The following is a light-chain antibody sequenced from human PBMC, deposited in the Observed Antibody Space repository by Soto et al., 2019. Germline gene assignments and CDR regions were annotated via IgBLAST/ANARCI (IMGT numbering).Light chain of an antibody. Sequence: IVMTQSPATLSVSTGDRATLSCLASQRVISNLAWYQQNPCQAPRPLIYGASARATGIPARFSGSGSGTEFTLTISSLESEDSAVYYCQQYSSWPPWTFGQGTKVEIK. CDR2: GAS. CDR3: QQYSSWPPWT. CDR1: QRVISN. J-gene: IGKJ1*01. V-gene: IGKV3-15*01.